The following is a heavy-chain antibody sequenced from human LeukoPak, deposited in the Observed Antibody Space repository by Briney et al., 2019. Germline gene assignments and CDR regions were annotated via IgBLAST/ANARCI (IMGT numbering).Heavy chain of an antibody. CDR3: ARLFTHNCFDP. Sequence: SETLSLTCAVYGGSFSGYYWSWIRQPPGKGLEWIGEINHSGSTNYNPSLKSRVTMSLDTSKNQFSLKLSSVTAADTAVYYCARLFTHNCFDPWGQGTLVTVSS. CDR2: INHSGST. D-gene: IGHD2-15*01. CDR1: GGSFSGYY. V-gene: IGHV4-34*01. J-gene: IGHJ5*02.